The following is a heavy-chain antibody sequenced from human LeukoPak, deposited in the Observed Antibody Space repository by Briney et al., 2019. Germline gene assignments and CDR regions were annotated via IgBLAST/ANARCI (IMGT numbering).Heavy chain of an antibody. J-gene: IGHJ4*02. D-gene: IGHD7-27*01. CDR2: IYPGDSDT. CDR1: GYRFTNYW. CDR3: VRTDRTGDPLDY. Sequence: GESLKISCKVSGYRFTNYWIGWVRQMPGKGLEWMGIIYPGDSDTQYSPPFQGQVTISADKSISTAYLRWSSLEASDTAMYYCVRTDRTGDPLDYWGQGTLVTVSS. V-gene: IGHV5-51*01.